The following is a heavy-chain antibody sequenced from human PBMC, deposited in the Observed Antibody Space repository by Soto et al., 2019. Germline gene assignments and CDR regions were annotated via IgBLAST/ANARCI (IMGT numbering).Heavy chain of an antibody. V-gene: IGHV1-69*13. CDR1: GGTFSTYA. Sequence: SVKVSCKAPGGTFSTYAISWVRQAPGQGLEWMGGIIPMFGTANYAQRFQDRVTITADEATNTVYMELSSLRSEDTAVYFCASGIQLWLRRINNGYSGWGQGTLVTVSS. CDR3: ASGIQLWLRRINNGYSG. J-gene: IGHJ4*02. D-gene: IGHD5-18*01. CDR2: IIPMFGTA.